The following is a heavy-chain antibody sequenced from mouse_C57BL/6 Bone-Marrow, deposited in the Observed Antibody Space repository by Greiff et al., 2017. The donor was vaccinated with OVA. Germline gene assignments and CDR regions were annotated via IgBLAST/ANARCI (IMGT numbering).Heavy chain of an antibody. CDR2: ISYDGSN. CDR3: ARAPGNYYAMDY. J-gene: IGHJ4*01. Sequence: EVKLVESGPGLVKPSQSLSLTCSVTGYSITSGYYWNWIRQFPGNKLEWMGYISYDGSNNYNPSLKNRISITRDTSKNQFFLKLNSVTTEDTATYYCARAPGNYYAMDYWGQGTSVTVSS. CDR1: GYSITSGYY. V-gene: IGHV3-6*01.